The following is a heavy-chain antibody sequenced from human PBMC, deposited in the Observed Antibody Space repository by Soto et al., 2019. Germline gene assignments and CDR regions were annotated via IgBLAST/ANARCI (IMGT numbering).Heavy chain of an antibody. CDR1: GGTFSSYA. CDR2: INPNIGTA. J-gene: IGHJ4*02. V-gene: IGHV1-8*02. D-gene: IGHD3-22*01. Sequence: ASVKVSCKASGGTFSSYAISWVRQAPGQGLEWMGWINPNIGTASYAQKFQGRVTMTGNTSISTAYMELSSLRSEDTAVYYCARVLTYYYDSSGYGYWGQGTLVTVSS. CDR3: ARVLTYYYDSSGYGY.